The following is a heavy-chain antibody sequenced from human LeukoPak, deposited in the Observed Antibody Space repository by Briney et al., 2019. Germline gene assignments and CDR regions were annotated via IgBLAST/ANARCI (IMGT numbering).Heavy chain of an antibody. J-gene: IGHJ5*02. CDR3: ARDAEDTAMASWP. CDR2: IIPIFGTA. Sequence: SSVKVSCKASGGTFSSHAISWLRQAPGQGLEWMGGIIPIFGTANYAQKFQGRVTITADESTSTAYMELSSLGSEDTAVYYCARDAEDTAMASWPWGQATLVTVSS. D-gene: IGHD5-18*01. V-gene: IGHV1-69*01. CDR1: GGTFSSHA.